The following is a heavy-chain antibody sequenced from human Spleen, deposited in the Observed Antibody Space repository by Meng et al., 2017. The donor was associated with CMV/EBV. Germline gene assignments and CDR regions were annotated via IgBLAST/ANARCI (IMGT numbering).Heavy chain of an antibody. D-gene: IGHD4-17*01. V-gene: IGHV3-30-3*01. Sequence: QVQLVESGGGVVQPGRSLRLSCAASGFTFSSYAMHWVRQAPGKGLEWVAVISYDGSNKYYADSVKGRFTISRDNSKNTLYLQMNSLRAEDTAVYYCAKGLRFLDYWGQGTLVTVSS. CDR3: AKGLRFLDY. CDR2: ISYDGSNK. J-gene: IGHJ4*02. CDR1: GFTFSSYA.